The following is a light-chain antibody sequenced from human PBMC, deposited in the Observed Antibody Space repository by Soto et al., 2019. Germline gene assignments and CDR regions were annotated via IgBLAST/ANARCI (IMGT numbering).Light chain of an antibody. J-gene: IGLJ1*01. CDR2: EVS. Sequence: QSARTQPASVSGSPGQSITISCTGTSGDVGVYKFVSWYQQHPGKAPKLIIYEVSNRPSGVSSRFSGSMSGNTASLTISGLQAEDEADYYCGSYTGTIYVFGTGTK. CDR1: SGDVGVYKF. CDR3: GSYTGTIYV. V-gene: IGLV2-14*01.